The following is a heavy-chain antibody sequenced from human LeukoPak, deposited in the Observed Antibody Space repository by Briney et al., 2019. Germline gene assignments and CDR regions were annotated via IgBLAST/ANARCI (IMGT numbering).Heavy chain of an antibody. CDR3: AKSDWFDP. CDR2: SKYDGSTA. V-gene: IGHV3-74*03. Sequence: GGSLRLSCAASGFNFSSYSMNWVRQAPGKGLEWVSRSKYDGSTAMYAESVKGRFTISRDNARGTLYLQMNSLRVDDTAVYYCAKSDWFDPCGRGILVTVSS. J-gene: IGHJ5*02. CDR1: GFNFSSYS.